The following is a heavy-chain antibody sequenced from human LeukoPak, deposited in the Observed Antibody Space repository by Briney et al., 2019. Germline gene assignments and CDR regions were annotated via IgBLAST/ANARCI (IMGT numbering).Heavy chain of an antibody. J-gene: IGHJ3*02. CDR2: ISSSSSYI. D-gene: IGHD1-26*01. CDR1: GFTFSSHS. CDR3: XXXXXVGTTTRALDI. V-gene: IGHV3-21*01. Sequence: GGSLRLSCVASGFTFSSHSMNWVRQAPGKGLEWVSSISSSSSYIFYADSVKGRFTISRDNARNSVYLQMNSLRAEDTAVYYXXXXXXVGTTTRALDIWGQGTMLTVSS.